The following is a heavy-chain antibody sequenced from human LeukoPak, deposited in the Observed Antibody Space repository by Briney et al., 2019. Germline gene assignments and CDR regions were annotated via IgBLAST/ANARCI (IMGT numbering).Heavy chain of an antibody. J-gene: IGHJ4*02. D-gene: IGHD3-10*01. V-gene: IGHV1-2*02. CDR3: AREITMVRGVINRGFGY. CDR2: INPNSGGT. CDR1: GYTFTGYY. Sequence: ASVKVSCKASGYTFTGYYMHWVRQAPGQGLEWMGWINPNSGGTNYAQKFQGRVTMTRDTSISTAYMELSRLRSDDTAVYYCAREITMVRGVINRGFGYWGQGTLVTVSS.